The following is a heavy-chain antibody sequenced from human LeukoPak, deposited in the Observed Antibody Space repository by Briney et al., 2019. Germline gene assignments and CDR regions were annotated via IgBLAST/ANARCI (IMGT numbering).Heavy chain of an antibody. D-gene: IGHD3/OR15-3a*01. Sequence: PGGSLRLSCAASGFTFTSYVMSWVRQAPGKGLEWVAVIGGGDGSTHYEDSVKGRFTISRDNSKNTLFLQMHSLTAEDTAVYYCAKGGGDFWTGFDYWGQGTLVTVSS. V-gene: IGHV3-23*01. J-gene: IGHJ4*02. CDR2: IGGGDGST. CDR1: GFTFTSYV. CDR3: AKGGGDFWTGFDY.